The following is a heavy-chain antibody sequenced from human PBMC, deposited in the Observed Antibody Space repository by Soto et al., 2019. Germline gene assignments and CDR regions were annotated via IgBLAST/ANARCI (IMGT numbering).Heavy chain of an antibody. CDR3: ARGPIAVAGTFDY. Sequence: PGGSLRLSCAASGFTFSSYSMNWVRQAPGKGLEWVSSISSNSSYIYYAESVKGRFTISRDNAKNSLYLQMNSLRAEDTAVYYCARGPIAVAGTFDYWGQGTLVTVSS. V-gene: IGHV3-21*01. CDR2: ISSNSSYI. D-gene: IGHD6-19*01. CDR1: GFTFSSYS. J-gene: IGHJ4*02.